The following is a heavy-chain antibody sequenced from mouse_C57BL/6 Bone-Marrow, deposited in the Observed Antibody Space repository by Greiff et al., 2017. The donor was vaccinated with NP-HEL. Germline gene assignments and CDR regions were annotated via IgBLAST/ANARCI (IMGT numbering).Heavy chain of an antibody. Sequence: VQLQQSGAELVRPGASVKLSCTASGFNIKDDYMHWVQQRPEQGLEWIGWIDPENGDTEYASKFQGKATITADTSSNTAYLQLSSLTSEDTAVYYCTKFITTVYFDYWGQGTTLTVSS. J-gene: IGHJ2*01. CDR2: IDPENGDT. CDR1: GFNIKDDY. V-gene: IGHV14-4*01. D-gene: IGHD1-1*01. CDR3: TKFITTVYFDY.